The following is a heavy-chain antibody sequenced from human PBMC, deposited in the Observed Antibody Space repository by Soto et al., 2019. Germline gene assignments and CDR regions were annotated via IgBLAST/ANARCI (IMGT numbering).Heavy chain of an antibody. Sequence: QVQLVQSGAEVKKPGASVKVSCKASGFTFTDYGLHWVRQAPGQRLEWMGWIDVANGYTKYSQKFQDRVIITRDTSASTGYMELSSLRSEDTAMYYCAKDGWVTTWRLGPWGQGALVTVSS. CDR2: IDVANGYT. V-gene: IGHV1-3*01. CDR3: AKDGWVTTWRLGP. D-gene: IGHD5-18*01. CDR1: GFTFTDYG. J-gene: IGHJ5*02.